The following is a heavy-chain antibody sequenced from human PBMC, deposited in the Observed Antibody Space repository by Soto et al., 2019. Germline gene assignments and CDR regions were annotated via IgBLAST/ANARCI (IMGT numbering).Heavy chain of an antibody. J-gene: IGHJ4*02. Sequence: QVQVVESGGGVVQPGRSVRLSCAASGFSVSDYAMHWARQAPGRGLEWVAVISYDGGNNYYADSVKGRFTISRDNSKNTVYLQMNSLRADDTAVYYCARALETRALYPVDYWGQGTLVTVSS. D-gene: IGHD3-16*01. CDR3: ARALETRALYPVDY. CDR1: GFSVSDYA. CDR2: ISYDGGNN. V-gene: IGHV3-30-3*01.